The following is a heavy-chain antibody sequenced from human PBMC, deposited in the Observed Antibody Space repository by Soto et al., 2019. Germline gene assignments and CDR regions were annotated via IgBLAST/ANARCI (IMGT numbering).Heavy chain of an antibody. CDR3: ARKNGSGSFQYYYYYYMDV. J-gene: IGHJ6*03. CDR1: GGSFSGYY. Sequence: SETLSLTCAVYGGSFSGYYWSWIRQPPGKGLEWIGEINHSGSTNYNPSLKNRVAISLDTSKNQFSLKLSSVTAADTAVYYCARKNGSGSFQYYYYYYMDVWGKGTTVTVS. D-gene: IGHD3-10*01. V-gene: IGHV4-34*01. CDR2: INHSGST.